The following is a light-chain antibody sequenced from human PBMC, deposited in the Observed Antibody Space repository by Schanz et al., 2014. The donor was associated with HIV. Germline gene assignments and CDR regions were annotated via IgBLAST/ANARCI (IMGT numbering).Light chain of an antibody. J-gene: IGLJ3*02. CDR3: LSYDSSLSGSV. CDR1: TSDIGNHDF. Sequence: QSALTQPPSASGSPGQSVTISCTGTTSDIGNHDFVSWYQQHPGKAPKLMIYDVTKRPSGVPDRFSGSKSGTSASLAITGLQAEDEADYYCLSYDSSLSGSVFGGGTKLTVL. V-gene: IGLV2-8*01. CDR2: DVT.